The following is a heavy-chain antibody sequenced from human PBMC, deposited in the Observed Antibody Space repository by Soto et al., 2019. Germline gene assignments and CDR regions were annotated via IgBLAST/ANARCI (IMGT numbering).Heavy chain of an antibody. CDR1: GFTFSSYG. CDR3: ARDDGDSGSDLYYYYGMDV. V-gene: IGHV3-33*01. J-gene: IGHJ6*02. CDR2: IWYDGSNK. D-gene: IGHD5-12*01. Sequence: PGGSLRLSCAASGFTFSSYGMHWVRQAPGKGLEWVAVIWYDGSNKYYADSVKGRFTISRDNSKNTLYLQMNSLRAEDTAVYYCARDDGDSGSDLYYYYGMDVWGQGTTVTVSS.